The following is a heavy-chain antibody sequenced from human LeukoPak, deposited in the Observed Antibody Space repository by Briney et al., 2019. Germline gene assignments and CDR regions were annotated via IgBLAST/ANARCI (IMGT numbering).Heavy chain of an antibody. D-gene: IGHD2-15*01. CDR3: AKSEDWGYCSGGSCSVGMDV. CDR1: GFTFSSYS. Sequence: GGSLRLSCAASGFTFSSYSMNWVRQAPGKGLEWVSAISGSGGSTYYADSVKGRFTISRDNFKNTLYLQMNSLRAEDTAVYYCAKSEDWGYCSGGSCSVGMDVWGQGTTVTVSS. J-gene: IGHJ6*02. CDR2: ISGSGGST. V-gene: IGHV3-23*01.